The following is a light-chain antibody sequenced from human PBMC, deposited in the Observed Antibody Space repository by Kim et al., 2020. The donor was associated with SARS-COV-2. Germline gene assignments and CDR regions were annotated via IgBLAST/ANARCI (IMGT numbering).Light chain of an antibody. CDR1: SLRSYY. J-gene: IGLJ3*02. CDR3: SSRDTTGDHVV. CDR2: GKY. V-gene: IGLV3-19*01. Sequence: SSELTQDPAVSVALGQTVRLTCQGDSLRSYYATWXQQRPGQAPTLVLYGKYDRPSGIPDRFSGSASGNTASLTITGAQAEDEGDYYCSSRDTTGDHVVFG.